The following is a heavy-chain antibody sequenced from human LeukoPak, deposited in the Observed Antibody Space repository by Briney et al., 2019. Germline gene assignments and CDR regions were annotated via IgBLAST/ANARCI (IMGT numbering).Heavy chain of an antibody. CDR1: GGSISSYY. CDR2: IYYSGST. J-gene: IGHJ4*02. V-gene: IGHV4-59*01. D-gene: IGHD4-17*01. Sequence: SETLSLTCTVSGGSISSYYWSWVRQPPGKGLEWIGYIYYSGSTNYNASLKSRVTISVDTSKNQFSLKLSSVTAADTAVYYCARDTPGGSHGDYDYWGQGTLVTVSS. CDR3: ARDTPGGSHGDYDY.